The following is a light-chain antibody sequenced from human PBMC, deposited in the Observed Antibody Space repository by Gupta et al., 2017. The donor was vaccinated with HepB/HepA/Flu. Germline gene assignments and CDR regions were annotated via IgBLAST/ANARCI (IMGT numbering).Light chain of an antibody. J-gene: IGKJ4*01. CDR3: QQRNSWPLT. CDR1: QSVGSD. V-gene: IGKV3-11*01. CDR2: DAS. Sequence: VLTQSPATLSLSPGERATLSCRASQSVGSDLAWYQQVPGRAPRLLIYDASNRATGIPARFSGSGSGTDFTRTISSLEPEDFAVYYCQQRNSWPLTFGGGTKVEVK.